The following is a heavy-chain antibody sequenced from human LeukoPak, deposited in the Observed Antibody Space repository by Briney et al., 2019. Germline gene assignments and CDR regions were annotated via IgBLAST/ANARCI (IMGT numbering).Heavy chain of an antibody. CDR2: FNPSGGST. CDR1: GYTFTSYY. Sequence: GASVKVSCKASGYTFTSYYMHWVRQAPGQGLEWMGIFNPSGGSTSYAQKFQGRVTMTRDTSTSTVYMELSSLRSEDTAVYYCARDIQRGYSGYDYYFDYWGQGTLVTASS. J-gene: IGHJ4*02. CDR3: ARDIQRGYSGYDYYFDY. V-gene: IGHV1-46*01. D-gene: IGHD5-12*01.